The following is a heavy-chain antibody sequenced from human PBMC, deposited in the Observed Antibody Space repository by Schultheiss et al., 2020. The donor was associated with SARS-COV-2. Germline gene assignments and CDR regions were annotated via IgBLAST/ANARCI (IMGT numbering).Heavy chain of an antibody. CDR1: GFTVSSYG. J-gene: IGHJ4*02. Sequence: GSLRLSCAASGFTVSSYGMHWVRQAPGKGLEWVAVISYDGSNKYYADSVKGRFTISRDNSKNTLYLQMNSLRAEDTAVYYCAKGGIVGATPFDYWGQGTQVTVSS. CDR2: ISYDGSNK. V-gene: IGHV3-30*18. D-gene: IGHD1-26*01. CDR3: AKGGIVGATPFDY.